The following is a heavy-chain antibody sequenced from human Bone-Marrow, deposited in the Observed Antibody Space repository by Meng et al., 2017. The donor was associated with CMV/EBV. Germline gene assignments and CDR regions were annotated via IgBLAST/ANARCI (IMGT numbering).Heavy chain of an antibody. D-gene: IGHD3-16*02. V-gene: IGHV4-34*01. CDR3: ARDYVWGSYRPGVPMDV. CDR1: GGSFSGYY. J-gene: IGHJ6*02. CDR2: INHSGST. Sequence: SETLSLTCAVYGGSFSGYYWSWIRQPPGKGLEWIGEINHSGSTNYNPSLKSRVTISVDTSKNQFSLKLSSVTAADTAVYYCARDYVWGSYRPGVPMDVWGQGTTVTVSS.